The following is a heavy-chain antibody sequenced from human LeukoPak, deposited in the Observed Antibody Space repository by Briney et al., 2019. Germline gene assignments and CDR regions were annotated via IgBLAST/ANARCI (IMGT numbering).Heavy chain of an antibody. CDR3: ARDNARGGSFSDYLRYFHH. J-gene: IGHJ1*01. CDR2: ISYTGST. Sequence: PSETLSLTCTVSGDSISNSYWSWIRQPPGKGLERIGYISYTGSTNYNPSLKSRVTISVDTSKNQFSLQLSSVTAADTAEYYCARDNARGGSFSDYLRYFHHWGQGTLVTVSS. V-gene: IGHV4-59*12. CDR1: GDSISNSY. D-gene: IGHD5/OR15-5a*01.